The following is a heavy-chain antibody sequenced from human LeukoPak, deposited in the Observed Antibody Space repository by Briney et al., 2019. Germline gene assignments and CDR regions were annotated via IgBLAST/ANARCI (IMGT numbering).Heavy chain of an antibody. V-gene: IGHV3-53*01. CDR2: IYSGGST. CDR3: ASNYDDPSSFDY. D-gene: IGHD4-17*01. Sequence: GGSLNLSCAAPGLTSGANYIGWSRQAPGRGWEWVSIIYSGGSTFYADSVKGRFTLSRDHSKNTLYLQMNSLRAEDTALYYCASNYDDPSSFDYWGQGTLVTVSS. CDR1: GLTSGANY. J-gene: IGHJ4*02.